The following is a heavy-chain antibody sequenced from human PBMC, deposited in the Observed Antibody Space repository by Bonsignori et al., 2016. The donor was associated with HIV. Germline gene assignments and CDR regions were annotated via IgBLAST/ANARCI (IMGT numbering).Heavy chain of an antibody. CDR2: IYYSGST. J-gene: IGHJ6*03. CDR3: ARDGAFVMYYMDV. CDR1: GGSISSSSYY. D-gene: IGHD2/OR15-2a*01. V-gene: IGHV4-39*07. Sequence: SETLSLTCTVSGGSISSSSYYWGWIRQPPGKGLEWIGSIYYSGSTYYNPSLKSRVTISVDTSKNQFSLKLSSVTAADTAVYYCARDGAFVMYYMDVWGKGTTVTVSS.